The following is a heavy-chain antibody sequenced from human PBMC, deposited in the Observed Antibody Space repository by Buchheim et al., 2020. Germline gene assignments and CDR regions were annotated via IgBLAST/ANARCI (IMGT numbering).Heavy chain of an antibody. J-gene: IGHJ4*02. CDR2: VTGSSGNT. Sequence: EVQLLESGGGLVQPGGSLRLSCAASGFTFSSYGMSWVRQAPGKGLEWVSAVTGSSGNTFYADSVKGRFSISRDNSKNTLYLQMRTLRAEDTAVYYCTKARYYSSDDNFYESDGWGQGTL. V-gene: IGHV3-23*01. D-gene: IGHD2-15*01. CDR1: GFTFSSYG. CDR3: TKARYYSSDDNFYESDG.